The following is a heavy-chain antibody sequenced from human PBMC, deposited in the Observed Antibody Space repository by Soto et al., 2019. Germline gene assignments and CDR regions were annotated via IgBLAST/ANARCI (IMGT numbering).Heavy chain of an antibody. CDR2: SNSDGSST. D-gene: IGHD3-10*01. J-gene: IGHJ4*02. CDR3: ARGRYGSGSAVDY. V-gene: IGHV3-74*01. CDR1: GFTFSNFW. Sequence: EVQVVESGGGLVQPGGSLRLSCAASGFTFSNFWMHWVRQAPGKGLVWVSRSNSDGSSTTYADSVKGRFTISRDNAKNKLYLRMNSLRAEETAVYYCARGRYGSGSAVDYWGQGTLVTVSS.